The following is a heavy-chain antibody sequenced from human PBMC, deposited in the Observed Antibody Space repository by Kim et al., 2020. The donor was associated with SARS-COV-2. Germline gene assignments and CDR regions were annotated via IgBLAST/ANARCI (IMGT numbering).Heavy chain of an antibody. J-gene: IGHJ4*02. CDR3: ARRGGGYYYDY. CDR1: GYIFTGDY. CDR2: ISPNTGDT. V-gene: IGHV1-2*02. Sequence: ASVKVSCKVSGYIFTGDYMHWVRQAPGQGLEWMGWISPNTGDTSYAQNFRGRVTMTRDTSISTAYMELSSLRSDDTAVYYCARRGGGYYYDYWGQGTLVTVSS. D-gene: IGHD3-22*01.